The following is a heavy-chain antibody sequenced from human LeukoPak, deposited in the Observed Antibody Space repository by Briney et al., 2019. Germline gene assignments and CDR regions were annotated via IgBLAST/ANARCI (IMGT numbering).Heavy chain of an antibody. D-gene: IGHD3-10*01. CDR1: GDSIISFY. J-gene: IGHJ5*02. CDR2: IYTSGST. V-gene: IGHV4-4*07. CDR3: ARGYLSSYYYGSGSYNNWYDP. Sequence: SETLSLTCTVSGDSIISFYWSWIRQPAGKGLEWIGRIYTSGSTNYNPSLKSRVTMSVDTSKNQFSLKLSSVTAADTAVYYCARGYLSSYYYGSGSYNNWYDPWGQGTLVTVSS.